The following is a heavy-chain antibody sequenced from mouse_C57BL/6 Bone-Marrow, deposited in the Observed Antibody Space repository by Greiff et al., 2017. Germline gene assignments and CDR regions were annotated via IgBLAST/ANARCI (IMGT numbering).Heavy chain of an antibody. Sequence: EVKLEESGGDLVKPGGSLKLSCAASGFTFSSYGMSWVRQTPDKRLEWVATISSGGSYTYYPDSVKGRFTISRDNAKNTLYLQMSSLKSEDTAMYYCARHRKLRSHFDYWGQGTTLTVSS. CDR2: ISSGGSYT. CDR1: GFTFSSYG. V-gene: IGHV5-6*02. CDR3: ARHRKLRSHFDY. D-gene: IGHD1-1*01. J-gene: IGHJ2*01.